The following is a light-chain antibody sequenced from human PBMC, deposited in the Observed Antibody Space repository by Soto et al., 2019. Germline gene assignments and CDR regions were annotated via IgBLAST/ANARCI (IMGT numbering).Light chain of an antibody. CDR2: EVS. Sequence: QSALTQPASVSGFPGQSITISCTGTRSDVGGYNYVSWYQQHPGKAPKLMIYEVSNRPSGVSNRFSGSKSGNTASLTVSGLQAEDEADYSVSSYSSGTPLWGFGGGTKVTVL. CDR3: SSYSSGTPLWG. V-gene: IGLV2-14*01. J-gene: IGLJ3*02. CDR1: RSDVGGYNY.